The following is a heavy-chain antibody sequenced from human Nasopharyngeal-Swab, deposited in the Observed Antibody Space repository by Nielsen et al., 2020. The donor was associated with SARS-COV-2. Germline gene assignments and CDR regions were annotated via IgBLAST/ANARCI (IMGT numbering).Heavy chain of an antibody. Sequence: GGSLRLSCAASGFTFSSYWMHWVRQAPGKGLVWVSRINSDGSSTSYADSVKGRFTISRDNAKNSLYLQMNSLRAKDTALYYCAKVEDGTVGDYWGQGTLVTVSS. CDR3: AKVEDGTVGDY. CDR1: GFTFSSYW. CDR2: INSDGSST. D-gene: IGHD4-23*01. J-gene: IGHJ4*02. V-gene: IGHV3-74*01.